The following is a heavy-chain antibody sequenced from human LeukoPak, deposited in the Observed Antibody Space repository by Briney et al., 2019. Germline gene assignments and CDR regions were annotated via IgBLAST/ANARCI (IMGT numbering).Heavy chain of an antibody. CDR3: ARGHCSSTSCYPRAFDI. J-gene: IGHJ3*02. Sequence: SETLSLTCAVSGGPISSGGYSWSWIPQPPGKGLECIGYIYHSGSTYYNPSLKSRVTISVDRSKNQFSLKLSSVTAADTAVYYCARGHCSSTSCYPRAFDIWGQGTMVTVSS. CDR1: GGPISSGGYS. V-gene: IGHV4-30-2*01. D-gene: IGHD2-2*01. CDR2: IYHSGST.